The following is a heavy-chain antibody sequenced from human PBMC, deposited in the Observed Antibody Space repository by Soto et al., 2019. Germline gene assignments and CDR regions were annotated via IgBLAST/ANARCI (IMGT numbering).Heavy chain of an antibody. CDR1: GFTFSSYS. J-gene: IGHJ6*02. CDR2: ISSSSTTI. V-gene: IGHV3-48*01. Sequence: EVQLVESGGGLVQPGGSLRLSCAASGFTFSSYSMNWVRQAPGKGLEWVSYISSSSTTIYYADSVEGRFTISRDNAKNSLYLQMNSLRAEDMAVYYCAREDHGSGSYSHYYYGMDVWGQGTTVTVSS. D-gene: IGHD3-10*01. CDR3: AREDHGSGSYSHYYYGMDV.